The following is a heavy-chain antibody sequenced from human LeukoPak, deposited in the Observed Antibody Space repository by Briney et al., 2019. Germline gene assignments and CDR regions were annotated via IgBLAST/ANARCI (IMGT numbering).Heavy chain of an antibody. CDR2: FDPEDGET. J-gene: IGHJ5*02. Sequence: ASVKVSCKVSGYTLTELSMHWVRQAPGKGLEWMGGFDPEDGETIYAQKFQGRVTMTEDTSTDTAYMELSSLRSEDTAVYYCARHLGFTIFGVVIRAKWFDPWGQGTLVTVSS. V-gene: IGHV1-24*01. CDR3: ARHLGFTIFGVVIRAKWFDP. D-gene: IGHD3-3*01. CDR1: GYTLTELS.